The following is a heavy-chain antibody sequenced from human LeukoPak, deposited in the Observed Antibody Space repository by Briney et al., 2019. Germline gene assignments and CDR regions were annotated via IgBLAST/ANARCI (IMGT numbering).Heavy chain of an antibody. D-gene: IGHD1-26*01. CDR1: GFTFSHYW. Sequence: GGSLRLSCAASGFTFSHYWMSWVRRAPGRGLEWVANIKTDGSDAYYVDSVTGRFTISRDNAKNSLYLQMNSLRAEDTAIYYCARDLVKEGAARTADYWGQGTLVTVSS. CDR2: IKTDGSDA. J-gene: IGHJ4*02. CDR3: ARDLVKEGAARTADY. V-gene: IGHV3-7*01.